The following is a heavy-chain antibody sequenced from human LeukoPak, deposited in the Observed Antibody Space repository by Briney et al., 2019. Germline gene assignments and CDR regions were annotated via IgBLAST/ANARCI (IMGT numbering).Heavy chain of an antibody. CDR1: GFTFRNYG. CDR3: ARARKSGGITMIRGVKDRGWFDP. V-gene: IGHV3-30*02. J-gene: IGHJ5*02. CDR2: IRYDGSNK. Sequence: GGSLRLSCAASGFTFRNYGMHWVRQAPGKGLEWVAFIRYDGSNKSYADSVKGRFTISRDNSKNTLYLQMNSLRAEDTAVYYCARARKSGGITMIRGVKDRGWFDPWGQGTLVTVSS. D-gene: IGHD3-10*01.